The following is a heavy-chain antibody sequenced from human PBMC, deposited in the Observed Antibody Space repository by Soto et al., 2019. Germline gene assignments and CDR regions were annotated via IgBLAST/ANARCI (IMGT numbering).Heavy chain of an antibody. Sequence: ASVKVSCKASGYTFTSYGISWVRQAPGQGLEWMGWISAYNGNTNYAQKLQGRVTMTTDTSTSTAYMELRSLRSDDTAVYYCAREGTTTVTSLGYYFDYWGQGTLVTVSS. CDR2: ISAYNGNT. V-gene: IGHV1-18*01. CDR1: GYTFTSYG. D-gene: IGHD4-17*01. J-gene: IGHJ4*02. CDR3: AREGTTTVTSLGYYFDY.